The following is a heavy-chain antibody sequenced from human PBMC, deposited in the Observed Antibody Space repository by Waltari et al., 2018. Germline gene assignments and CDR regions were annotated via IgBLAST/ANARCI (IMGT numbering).Heavy chain of an antibody. Sequence: QVQLVQSGAEVKKPGDSVKVSCKASGYTVTGYYMHWVRQAPGQGLEWMVWIHPNSCGTNYAQKFQGRFTMTRDTSISTAYMELSRLRSDDTALYYFSSYGSGSYSYPHFDYWGQGTLVTVSS. CDR3: SSYGSGSYSYPHFDY. CDR1: GYTVTGYY. CDR2: IHPNSCGT. D-gene: IGHD3-10*01. J-gene: IGHJ4*02. V-gene: IGHV1-2*02.